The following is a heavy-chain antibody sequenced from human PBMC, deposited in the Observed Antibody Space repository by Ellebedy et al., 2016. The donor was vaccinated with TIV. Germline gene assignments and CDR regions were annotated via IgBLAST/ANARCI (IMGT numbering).Heavy chain of an antibody. CDR2: ISAYNGNT. CDR3: ARAQEYCTNGVCFYWFDP. D-gene: IGHD2-8*01. J-gene: IGHJ5*02. V-gene: IGHV1-18*04. CDR1: GYTFTSYG. Sequence: ASVKVSXXASGYTFTSYGISWVRQAPGQGLEWMGWISAYNGNTNYAQKLQGRVTITANESTSTAYMELSSLRSEDTAVYYCARAQEYCTNGVCFYWFDPWGQGTLVTVSS.